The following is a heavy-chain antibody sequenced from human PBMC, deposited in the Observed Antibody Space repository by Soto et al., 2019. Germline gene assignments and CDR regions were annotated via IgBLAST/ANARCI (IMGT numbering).Heavy chain of an antibody. V-gene: IGHV3-33*01. CDR3: ARGLADSSGYNPNCYYYPMAV. D-gene: IGHD3-22*01. CDR1: GFTFSSYG. J-gene: IGHJ6*02. CDR2: IWYDGSNK. Sequence: GGSVRLSCAASGFTFSSYGMHWVRQAPGKGLEWVAVIWYDGSNKYYADSVKGRFTISRDNSKNTLYLQMNSLRAEDTAVYYCARGLADSSGYNPNCYYYPMAVGGQGTTVTVS.